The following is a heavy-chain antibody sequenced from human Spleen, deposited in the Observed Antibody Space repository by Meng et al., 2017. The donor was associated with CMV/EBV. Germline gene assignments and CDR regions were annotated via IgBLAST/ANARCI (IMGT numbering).Heavy chain of an antibody. J-gene: IGHJ4*02. D-gene: IGHD6-13*01. V-gene: IGHV4-34*01. CDR1: GGSFSGYY. CDR3: ARGAKYSSPVV. CDR2: INHIGNS. Sequence: ESLKISCAVSGGSFSGYYWTWIRQPPGKGLEWIGEINHIGNSNYNPSLKSRLTTSVDTSKNQFSLKMRSVTAADTAVYFCARGAKYSSPVVWGPGTLVTVSS.